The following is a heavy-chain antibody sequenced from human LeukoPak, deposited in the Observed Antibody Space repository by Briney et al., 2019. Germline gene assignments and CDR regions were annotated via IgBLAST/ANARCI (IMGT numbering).Heavy chain of an antibody. V-gene: IGHV1-46*01. J-gene: IGHJ6*02. CDR2: INPSGGST. D-gene: IGHD5-24*01. CDR3: ARDSRDGYNYHYYYGMDV. Sequence: ASVKVSCKASGYTFTSYYMHWVRQAPGQGLEWMGIINPSGGSTSYAQKFQGRATMTRDTSTSTVYMELSSLRSEDTAVYYCARDSRDGYNYHYYYGMDVWGQGTTVTVSS. CDR1: GYTFTSYY.